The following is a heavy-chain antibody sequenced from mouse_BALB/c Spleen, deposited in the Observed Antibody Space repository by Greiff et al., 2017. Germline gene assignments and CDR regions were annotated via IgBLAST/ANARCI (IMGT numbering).Heavy chain of an antibody. CDR2: IYPGNGDT. V-gene: IGHV1-12*01. CDR3: ARCCDGYYCDY. J-gene: IGHJ2*02. CDR1: GYTFTSYY. Sequence: QVQLQQPGAELVKPGASVKMSCKASGYTFTSYYMHWVKQTPGQGLEWIGAIYPGNGDTSYNQKFKGKATLTADKSSSTAYMQLSSLTTEDSAVFYCARCCDGYYCDYWGQGTSLTVSS. D-gene: IGHD2-3*01.